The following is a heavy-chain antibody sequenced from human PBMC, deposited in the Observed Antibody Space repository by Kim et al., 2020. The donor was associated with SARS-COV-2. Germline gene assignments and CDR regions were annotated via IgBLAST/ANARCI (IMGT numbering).Heavy chain of an antibody. D-gene: IGHD3-9*01. CDR3: ARIPLRYFDWLLGSFWFDP. V-gene: IGHV3-7*03. Sequence: GGSLRLSCAASGFTFSSYWMSWVRQAPGKGLEWVANIKQDGSEKYYVDSVKGRFTISRDNAKNSLYLQMNSLRAEDTAVYYCARIPLRYFDWLLGSFWFDPWGQGTLVTVSS. CDR1: GFTFSSYW. J-gene: IGHJ5*02. CDR2: IKQDGSEK.